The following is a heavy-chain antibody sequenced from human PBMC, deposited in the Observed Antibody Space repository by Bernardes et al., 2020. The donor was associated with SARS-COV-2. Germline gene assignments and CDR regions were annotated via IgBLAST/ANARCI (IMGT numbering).Heavy chain of an antibody. CDR1: GFTFSSYW. CDR3: ARDLRTRVSYYDFWSGPDY. CDR2: INSDGSST. J-gene: IGHJ4*02. V-gene: IGHV3-74*01. Sequence: GGSLRLSCAASGFTFSSYWMHWVRQAPGKGLVWVSRINSDGSSTSYADSVKGRFTISRDNAKNTLYLQMNSLRAEDTAVYYCARDLRTRVSYYDFWSGPDYWGQGTLVTVSS. D-gene: IGHD3-3*01.